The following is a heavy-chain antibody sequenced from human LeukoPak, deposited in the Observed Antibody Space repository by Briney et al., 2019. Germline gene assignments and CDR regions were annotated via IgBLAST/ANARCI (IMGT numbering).Heavy chain of an antibody. D-gene: IGHD5-18*01. CDR1: GFPLGTSGVA. J-gene: IGHJ4*02. CDR3: ALRPEGYRYSD. Sequence: SGPTLVNPTQTLTLTCSFSGFPLGTSGVAVGWIRQPPGKALEWLCFIYWEDDKCYRPSLKSRLTITKDTSKNQVVLTMTNMDPVDTATYYCALRPEGYRYSDWGQGTLVSVSS. V-gene: IGHV2-5*02. CDR2: IYWEDDK.